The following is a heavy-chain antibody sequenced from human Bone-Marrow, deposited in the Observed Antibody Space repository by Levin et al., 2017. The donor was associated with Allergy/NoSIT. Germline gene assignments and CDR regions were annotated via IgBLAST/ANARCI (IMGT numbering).Heavy chain of an antibody. CDR1: GGSISGYY. CDR2: VYDRGTT. Sequence: NPSETLSLTCAVSGGSISGYYWTWIRQSPGKGLEWIGHVYDRGTTNYNPSFKSRVTISVDTSKRQVSLKLSSVTAADTAMYYCAGDMSGVYGNWFDPWGQGALVTVSS. CDR3: AGDMSGVYGNWFDP. D-gene: IGHD3-10*01. V-gene: IGHV4-59*01. J-gene: IGHJ5*02.